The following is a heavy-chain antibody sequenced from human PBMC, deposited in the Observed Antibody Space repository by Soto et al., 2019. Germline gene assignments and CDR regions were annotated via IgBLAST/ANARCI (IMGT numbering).Heavy chain of an antibody. CDR1: GFKFSSYW. D-gene: IGHD2-2*01. J-gene: IGHJ4*02. Sequence: GGSLRLSCAASGFKFSSYWMHWVRQAPGKRPVWVSRINSDGSTTTYADSVKGRFTISRDNAKNTLYLQMNSLRAEDTAVYYCATDLGYCGSASCYSYFDCWGQGTLVTVSS. V-gene: IGHV3-74*01. CDR3: ATDLGYCGSASCYSYFDC. CDR2: INSDGSTT.